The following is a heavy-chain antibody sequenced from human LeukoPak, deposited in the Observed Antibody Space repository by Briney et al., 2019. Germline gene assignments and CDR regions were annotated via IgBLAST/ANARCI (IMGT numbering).Heavy chain of an antibody. D-gene: IGHD5-18*01. Sequence: PGGSLRLSCAASGFTFSSYSMNWVRQAPGKGLEWVSYISSSSSTIYYADSVKGRFTISRDNAKNSLYLQMNSLRAEDTAVYYCARGKIQLWSELQAPWFDPWGQGTLVTVSS. CDR3: ARGKIQLWSELQAPWFDP. J-gene: IGHJ5*02. CDR1: GFTFSSYS. V-gene: IGHV3-48*04. CDR2: ISSSSSTI.